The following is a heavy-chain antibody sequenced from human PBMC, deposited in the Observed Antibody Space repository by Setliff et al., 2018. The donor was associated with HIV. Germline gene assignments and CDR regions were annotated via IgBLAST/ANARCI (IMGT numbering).Heavy chain of an antibody. V-gene: IGHV1-69*13. CDR1: GGRFRTYA. D-gene: IGHD6-19*01. J-gene: IGHJ3*01. CDR3: ARVPYRSAWFSGGHDAFDV. Sequence: GASVKVSCKASGGRFRTYAISWVRQAPGQGLEWMGGIIPMYRTANYAQKFQGRVTITADESTSTAYMELSSLRSDDTAVYYCARVPYRSAWFSGGHDAFDVWGQGTMVTVSS. CDR2: IIPMYRTA.